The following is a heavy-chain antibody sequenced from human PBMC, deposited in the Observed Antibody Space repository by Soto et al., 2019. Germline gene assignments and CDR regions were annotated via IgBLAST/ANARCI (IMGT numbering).Heavy chain of an antibody. V-gene: IGHV1-2*02. Sequence: QLHLVQSGAVVKKPGASVTVSCSASGYPVTAYYMHWVRQAPGRGLEWMGGINPATGAAKYTQTFQGRVTMTRETSKSTVFMELSGLTSEDPAGFYCARGGGVGVAGSAAFDMWGQGTLVTVSP. J-gene: IGHJ3*02. CDR1: GYPVTAYY. D-gene: IGHD3-3*01. CDR3: ARGGGVGVAGSAAFDM. CDR2: INPATGAA.